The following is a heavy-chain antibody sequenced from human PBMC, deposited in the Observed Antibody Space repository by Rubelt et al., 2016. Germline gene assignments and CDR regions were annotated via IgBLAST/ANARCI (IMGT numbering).Heavy chain of an antibody. CDR2: ISAYNGNT. V-gene: IGHV1-18*01. D-gene: IGHD6-6*01. CDR3: ARDRIRIAARQGWYFDL. CDR1: GYTFTSYG. Sequence: QVQLVQSGAEVKKPGASVKVSCKASGYTFTSYGISWVRQAPGQGLEWMGWISAYNGNTNYAQKLQGRVTRTTDTSTSTAYMELRSLRPDDTAVYYCARDRIRIAARQGWYFDLWGRGTLVTVSS. J-gene: IGHJ2*01.